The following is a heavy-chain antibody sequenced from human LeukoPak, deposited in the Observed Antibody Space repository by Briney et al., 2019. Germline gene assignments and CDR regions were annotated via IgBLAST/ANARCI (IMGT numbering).Heavy chain of an antibody. CDR2: IYYSGTT. Sequence: PSETLSLTCTVSGASISSGGYYWSWIRQYPGKGLEWIGYIYYSGTTYYNPSLKSRITMSVDTSKNQFSLKLISVTAADTAVYYCARDVTGGSYLDYWGQGTLVTVSS. J-gene: IGHJ4*02. D-gene: IGHD1-26*01. CDR1: GASISSGGYY. V-gene: IGHV4-31*03. CDR3: ARDVTGGSYLDY.